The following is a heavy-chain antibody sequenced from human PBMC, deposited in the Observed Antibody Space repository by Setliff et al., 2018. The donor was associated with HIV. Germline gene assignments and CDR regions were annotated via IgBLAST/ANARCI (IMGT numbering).Heavy chain of an antibody. V-gene: IGHV3-48*04. D-gene: IGHD3-22*01. CDR2: INSGSSSL. Sequence: GGSLRLSCAASGFTFGRYSMNWVRQAPGKGLEWVGFINSGSSSLFYGDSVKGRFTISRDDAKNSLILHMNSLRAEDTAVYYCARDPPGYYDSSGYLAFDIWGQGTMVTVS. CDR1: GFTFGRYS. J-gene: IGHJ3*02. CDR3: ARDPPGYYDSSGYLAFDI.